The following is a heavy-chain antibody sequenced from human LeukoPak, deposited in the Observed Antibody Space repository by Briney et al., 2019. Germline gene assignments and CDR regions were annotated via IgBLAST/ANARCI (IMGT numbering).Heavy chain of an antibody. CDR2: IYSGGST. CDR1: GFTVSSNY. Sequence: PGGSLRLSCAASGFTVSSNYMSWVRQAPGKGLEGVSVIYSGGSTYYADSVKGRFTISRDNSKNTLYLQMNSLRAEDTAVYYCARTTPLVTTINYYYMDVWGKGTTVTVSS. J-gene: IGHJ6*03. V-gene: IGHV3-53*01. CDR3: ARTTPLVTTINYYYMDV. D-gene: IGHD2-21*02.